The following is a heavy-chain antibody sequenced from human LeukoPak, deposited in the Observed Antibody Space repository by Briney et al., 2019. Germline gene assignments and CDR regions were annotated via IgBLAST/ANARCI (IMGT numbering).Heavy chain of an antibody. Sequence: GGSLRLSCAASGFTFDDYAMHWVRQAPGKGLEWVSLISWDGGSTYYADSVKGRFTISRDNSKNSLYLQMNSLRTEDTALYYCANEGDDGDLSFDPWGQGTLVTVSS. CDR3: ANEGDDGDLSFDP. V-gene: IGHV3-43D*03. J-gene: IGHJ5*02. CDR2: ISWDGGST. D-gene: IGHD4-17*01. CDR1: GFTFDDYA.